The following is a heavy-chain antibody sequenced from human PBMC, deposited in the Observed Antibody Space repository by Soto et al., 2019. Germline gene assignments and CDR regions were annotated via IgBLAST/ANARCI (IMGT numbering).Heavy chain of an antibody. Sequence: GASVKVSCKASGYTFTSYGISWVRQAPGQGLEWMGWISAYNGNTNYAQKLQGRVTMTTDTSTSTAYMELRSLRSDDTAVYYCARVMRIVVVPAAKRGHWFDPWGQGTLVTVPQ. CDR1: GYTFTSYG. D-gene: IGHD2-2*01. V-gene: IGHV1-18*04. CDR3: ARVMRIVVVPAAKRGHWFDP. CDR2: ISAYNGNT. J-gene: IGHJ5*02.